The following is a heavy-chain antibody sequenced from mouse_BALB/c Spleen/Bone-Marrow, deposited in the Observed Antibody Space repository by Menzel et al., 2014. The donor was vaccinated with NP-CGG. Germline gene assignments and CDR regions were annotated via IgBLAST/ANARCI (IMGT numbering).Heavy chain of an antibody. CDR3: SSLTGTFDY. J-gene: IGHJ2*01. CDR1: GFNIKDTY. D-gene: IGHD4-1*01. V-gene: IGHV14-3*02. CDR2: IDPAHPYT. Sequence: VQLQQSGAELVKPGASVKLSYTASGFNIKDTYIHWVKQGPEQGQEWIGRIDPAHPYTKYAPKFQGKATITADTSSNTAYLQVSSLTSEDPSLSSSSSLTGTFDYWGHGTTLTVSS.